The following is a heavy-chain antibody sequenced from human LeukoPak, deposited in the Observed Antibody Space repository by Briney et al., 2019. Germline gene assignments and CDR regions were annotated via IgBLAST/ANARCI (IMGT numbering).Heavy chain of an antibody. CDR2: IYYSGST. J-gene: IGHJ4*02. Sequence: SGTPSLTCTVSGGSISSSSYYWGWIRQPPGKGLEWIGSIYYSGSTYYNPSLKSRVTISVDTSKNQFSLKLSSVTAADTAVYYCATLTYYYDSSGYYDYWGQGTLVTVSS. CDR3: ATLTYYYDSSGYYDY. V-gene: IGHV4-39*05. D-gene: IGHD3-22*01. CDR1: GGSISSSSYY.